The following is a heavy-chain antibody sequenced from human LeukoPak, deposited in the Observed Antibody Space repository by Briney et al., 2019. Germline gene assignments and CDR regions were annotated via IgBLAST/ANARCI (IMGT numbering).Heavy chain of an antibody. V-gene: IGHV4-59*08. CDR1: GVSIRSYF. CDR3: ARHYDSGSYPLDY. J-gene: IGHJ4*02. CDR2: IYHSGST. D-gene: IGHD3-10*01. Sequence: SETLSLTCTVSGVSIRSYFLSWIRQPPGKGLEWIGHIYHSGSTNYYPSLKGRVTLSVSTSKYQFTLRLSTVTAAAADVYYCARHYDSGSYPLDYWGQGALVTVSS.